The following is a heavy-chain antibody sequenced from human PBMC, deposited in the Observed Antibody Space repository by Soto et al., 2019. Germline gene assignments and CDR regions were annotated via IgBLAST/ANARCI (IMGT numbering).Heavy chain of an antibody. D-gene: IGHD3-10*02. CDR2: ISYDGSNK. CDR3: SKDQLRGVRGVITYYYGMDV. CDR1: GFTFSSYG. J-gene: IGHJ6*02. Sequence: QVQLVESGGGVVQSGRSLRLSCAASGFTFSSYGMHWVRQAPGKGLEWVAVISYDGSNKYYADSVKGRFTISRDNSKNTLYLQMNSLRAEDTAVYYCSKDQLRGVRGVITYYYGMDVCGQGTTVTVSS. V-gene: IGHV3-30*18.